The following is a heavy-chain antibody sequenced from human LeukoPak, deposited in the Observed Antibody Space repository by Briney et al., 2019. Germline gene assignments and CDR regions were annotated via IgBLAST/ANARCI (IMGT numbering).Heavy chain of an antibody. CDR1: GGTFSIYA. J-gene: IGHJ3*02. Sequence: GASVKVTCKASGGTFSIYAISWVRQAPGQGLEWMGRIIPILGISNYAQKFQGRVTITADKSTSTAYMELSSLRSEDTAVYYCAILWEPRQGAFDIWGQGTMVTVSS. CDR3: AILWEPRQGAFDI. CDR2: IIPILGIS. V-gene: IGHV1-69*04. D-gene: IGHD1-26*01.